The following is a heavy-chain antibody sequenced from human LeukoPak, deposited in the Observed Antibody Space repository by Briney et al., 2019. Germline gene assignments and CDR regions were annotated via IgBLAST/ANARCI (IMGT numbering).Heavy chain of an antibody. J-gene: IGHJ4*02. Sequence: GGSLRLSCAGSGFTFGGYGMNWVRQTPGKGLEWVAVIAYDGSRAFYADSVKGRFTISRDNSKNTMYVQMDDLRTEDTAVYYCTRYNNDHFDYWGQGTLVTVSS. V-gene: IGHV3-33*01. D-gene: IGHD1-14*01. CDR2: IAYDGSRA. CDR1: GFTFGGYG. CDR3: TRYNNDHFDY.